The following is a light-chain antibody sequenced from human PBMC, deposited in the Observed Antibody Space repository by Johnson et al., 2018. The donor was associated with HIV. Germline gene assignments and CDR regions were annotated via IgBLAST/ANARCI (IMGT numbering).Light chain of an antibody. J-gene: IGLJ1*01. CDR2: DNN. V-gene: IGLV1-51*01. CDR3: GTWDSSLRSYNYV. Sequence: QSVLTQPPSVSAAPGQKVTISCYGSSSNIGNNYVSWYQLLPGTAPKLLIYDNNKRTSGIPDRFSGSKSGTSATLGITGLQTGDEADYYCGTWDSSLRSYNYVFGSGTKVTVL. CDR1: SSNIGNNY.